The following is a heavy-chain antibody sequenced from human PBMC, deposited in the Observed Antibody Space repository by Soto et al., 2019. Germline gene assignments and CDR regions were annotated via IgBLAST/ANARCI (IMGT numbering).Heavy chain of an antibody. CDR1: GGSISDDSY. CDR3: ARDEYQLLSSVSWFDS. CDR2: IYHTGNT. Sequence: SETLSLTCTVSGGSISDDSYWSWIRQTPGKGLEWIGYIYHTGNTYYNPSLRGRVSISVDKSTSQFSLNLISVTAADTAVYFCARDEYQLLSSVSWFDSWGQGTLVTVSS. D-gene: IGHD2-2*01. J-gene: IGHJ5*01. V-gene: IGHV4-30-4*01.